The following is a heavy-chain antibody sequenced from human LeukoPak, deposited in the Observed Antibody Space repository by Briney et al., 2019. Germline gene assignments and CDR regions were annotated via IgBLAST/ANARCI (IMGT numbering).Heavy chain of an antibody. J-gene: IGHJ3*02. D-gene: IGHD3-10*01. Sequence: SETLSLTCTVSGGSISSYYWSWIRQPPGKGLEWIGYIYYSGSTNYNPSLKSRVTISVDTSKNQFSLKLSSVTATDTAVYYCARGVRGQAFDIWGQGTMVTVSS. V-gene: IGHV4-59*01. CDR3: ARGVRGQAFDI. CDR2: IYYSGST. CDR1: GGSISSYY.